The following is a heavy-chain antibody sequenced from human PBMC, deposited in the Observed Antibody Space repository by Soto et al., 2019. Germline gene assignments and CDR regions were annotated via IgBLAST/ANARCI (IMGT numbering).Heavy chain of an antibody. CDR2: INYSGST. D-gene: IGHD3-16*01. CDR1: GGSISSNSYY. Sequence: SETLSLTCTVSGGSISSNSYYWGWIRQPPGKGLEWIGTINYSGSTYYSPSLKSRITISVDTSKNQFSLNLTSVTAADTAVYYCAKHGLTAYMAYYFDLWGRGTLVTVSS. V-gene: IGHV4-39*01. J-gene: IGHJ4*02. CDR3: AKHGLTAYMAYYFDL.